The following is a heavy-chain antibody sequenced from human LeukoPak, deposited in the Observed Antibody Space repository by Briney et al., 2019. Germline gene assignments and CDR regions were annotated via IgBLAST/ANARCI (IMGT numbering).Heavy chain of an antibody. CDR1: GGSISSYY. V-gene: IGHV4-59*01. J-gene: IGHJ4*02. CDR2: IYYSGST. D-gene: IGHD3-22*01. Sequence: PSETLSLTCTVSGGSISSYYWSWIRQPPGKGLEWIGYIYYSGSTNYNPSLKSRVTISVDTSKNQFSLKLSSVTAADTAVYYCARSNSSGYYPRPFDYWGQGILVTVSS. CDR3: ARSNSSGYYPRPFDY.